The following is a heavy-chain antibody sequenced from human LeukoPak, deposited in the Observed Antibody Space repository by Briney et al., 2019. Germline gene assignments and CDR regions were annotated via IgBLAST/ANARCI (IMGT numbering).Heavy chain of an antibody. J-gene: IGHJ4*02. V-gene: IGHV3-7*01. CDR1: GFTFSSYW. Sequence: GGSLRLSCAASGFTFSSYWMSWVRQAPGKGLEWVANIKQDGSEKYYVDSVKGRFTISRDNAKNSLYLQMNSLRAEDTAVYYCARESVVAATQGDYWGQGTLVTVSS. D-gene: IGHD2-15*01. CDR3: ARESVVAATQGDY. CDR2: IKQDGSEK.